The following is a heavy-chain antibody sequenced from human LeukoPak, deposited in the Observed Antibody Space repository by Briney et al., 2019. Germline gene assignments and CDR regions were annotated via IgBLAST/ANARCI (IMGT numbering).Heavy chain of an antibody. V-gene: IGHV4-4*02. D-gene: IGHD1-26*01. Sequence: SETLSLTCAVSGGSISSSNWWSWVRQPPGKGLEWIGEIYHSGSTNYNPSLKSRVTISVDKSKNQFSLKLSSVTAADTAVYYCARDSPYSGSREGFDYWGQGTLVTVSS. CDR1: GGSISSSNW. CDR2: IYHSGST. J-gene: IGHJ4*02. CDR3: ARDSPYSGSREGFDY.